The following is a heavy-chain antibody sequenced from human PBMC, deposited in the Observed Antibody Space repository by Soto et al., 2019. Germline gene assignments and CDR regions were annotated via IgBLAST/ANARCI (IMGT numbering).Heavy chain of an antibody. CDR2: IYYSGST. D-gene: IGHD5-18*01. Sequence: SETLSLTCTVSGGSISSGDYYWSWIRQPPGKGLEWIGYIYYSGSTYYNPSLKSRVTISVDTSKNQFSLKLSSVTAADTAVYYCARDTRYSYGLDYWGQGTLVTVSS. V-gene: IGHV4-30-4*01. CDR1: GGSISSGDYY. J-gene: IGHJ4*02. CDR3: ARDTRYSYGLDY.